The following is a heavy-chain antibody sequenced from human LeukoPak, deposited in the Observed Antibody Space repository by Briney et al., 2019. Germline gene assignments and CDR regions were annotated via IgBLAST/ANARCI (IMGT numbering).Heavy chain of an antibody. CDR1: GFTFSNFA. V-gene: IGHV3-23*01. Sequence: GGSLRLSCAASGFTFSNFAMSWVRQAPGKGLEWVSAVSSDGVNTYYTESLKRRFTISRDNSKNTVYLQMHSLTVDDTAVYYCAKPFGFLEWLYGGYFDSWGQGTLVTVSS. CDR3: AKPFGFLEWLYGGYFDS. D-gene: IGHD3-3*01. CDR2: VSSDGVNT. J-gene: IGHJ4*02.